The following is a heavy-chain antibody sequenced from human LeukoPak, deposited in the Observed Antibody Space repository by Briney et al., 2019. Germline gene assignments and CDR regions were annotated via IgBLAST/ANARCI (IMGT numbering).Heavy chain of an antibody. V-gene: IGHV3-53*01. CDR2: IYSGGST. D-gene: IGHD1-14*01. Sequence: GGSLRLSCAASGFTVSSNYMSWVRQAPGKGLEWFSSIYSGGSTYYADSVKGRFTISRDNSKNTVYLQMNSLRAEDTAVYFCARVRLDRSERNLDAFENWGQGTMVTVSS. CDR3: ARVRLDRSERNLDAFEN. J-gene: IGHJ3*02. CDR1: GFTVSSNY.